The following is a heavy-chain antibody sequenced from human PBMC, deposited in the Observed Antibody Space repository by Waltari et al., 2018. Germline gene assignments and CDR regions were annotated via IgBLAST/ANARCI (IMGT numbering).Heavy chain of an antibody. D-gene: IGHD1-20*01. J-gene: IGHJ4*02. V-gene: IGHV4-34*01. CDR1: GGSFSGYS. CDR3: ARGKIPRLITDY. Sequence: QVQLQQWGAGLLKPSETLSLTCAVYGGSFSGYSWSWIRQPPGKGLEWIGEINHSGSTNYNPSLKSRVTISVDTSKNQFSLKLSSVTAADTAVYYCARGKIPRLITDYWGQGTLVTVSS. CDR2: INHSGST.